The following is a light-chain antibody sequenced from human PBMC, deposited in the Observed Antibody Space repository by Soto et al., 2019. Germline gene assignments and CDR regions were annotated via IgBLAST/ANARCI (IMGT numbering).Light chain of an antibody. CDR3: QQSYRTPCT. Sequence: VHLTQSPSSLSASVGDRVTIACRASQSISTYLNWYQHKPGKAPKLLIFDASTLQSGVPSRFSGSGSETGFTLTISSLQPEDSAIYYCQQSYRTPCTFGQGTKVDIK. CDR2: DAS. V-gene: IGKV1-39*01. J-gene: IGKJ1*01. CDR1: QSISTY.